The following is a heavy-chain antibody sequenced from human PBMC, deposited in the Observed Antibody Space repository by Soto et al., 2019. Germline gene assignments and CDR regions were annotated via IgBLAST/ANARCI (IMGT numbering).Heavy chain of an antibody. CDR1: GFSLTTSGVG. CDR3: AHHPYYGLGSYSFDY. CDR2: IYWDDDK. J-gene: IGHJ4*02. V-gene: IGHV2-5*02. D-gene: IGHD3-10*01. Sequence: QITLKESGPTLVRPTQTLTLTCTFSGFSLTTSGVGVGWIRQPPGKALEWLAVIYWDDDKRYSSSLKSRLTIXXDXSXXQVVLTMPNMDPVDTATYYCAHHPYYGLGSYSFDYWGQGTLVTVSS.